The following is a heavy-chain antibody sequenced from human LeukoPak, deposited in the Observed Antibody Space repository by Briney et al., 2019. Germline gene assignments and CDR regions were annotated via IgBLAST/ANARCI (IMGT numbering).Heavy chain of an antibody. CDR1: GFTFSIYS. CDR3: ASPPRRSGIDY. D-gene: IGHD1-26*01. J-gene: IGHJ4*02. CDR2: IKQAGREK. Sequence: GGSLRLSCAASGFTFSIYSMSCVREGLGKGLEWVSNIKQAGREKYYVDSVKGQFTTSGNNAKTSLYLQMKSLRAEDTAVYYCASPPRRSGIDYWGQGTLVTVSS. V-gene: IGHV3-7*01.